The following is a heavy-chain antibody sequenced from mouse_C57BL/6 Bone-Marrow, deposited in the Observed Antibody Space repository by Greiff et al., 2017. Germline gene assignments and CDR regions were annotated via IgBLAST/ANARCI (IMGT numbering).Heavy chain of an antibody. J-gene: IGHJ2*01. V-gene: IGHV1-82*01. CDR1: GYAFSSSW. CDR2: IYPGDGDT. Sequence: QVQLQQSGPELVTPGASVKISCKASGYAFSSSWMNWVKQRPGKGLEWIGRIYPGDGDTNYNGKFKGKATLTADKSSSTAYMQLSSLTSEDSAVYFCAGLLDYWGQGTTLTVSS. CDR3: AGLLDY.